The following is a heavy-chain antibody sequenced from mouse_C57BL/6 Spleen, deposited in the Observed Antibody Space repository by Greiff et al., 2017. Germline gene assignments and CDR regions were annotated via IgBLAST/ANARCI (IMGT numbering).Heavy chain of an antibody. Sequence: QVQLQQPGAELVRPGSSVQLSCKASGYTFTSYWMHWVKQRPIQGLEWIGNIDPSDSETHYNQKFKDKATLTVDKSSSTAYMQLSSLTSEDSAVYYCARGGYYGSSLMDYWGQGTSVTVSS. CDR1: GYTFTSYW. J-gene: IGHJ4*01. V-gene: IGHV1-52*01. CDR2: IDPSDSET. D-gene: IGHD1-1*01. CDR3: ARGGYYGSSLMDY.